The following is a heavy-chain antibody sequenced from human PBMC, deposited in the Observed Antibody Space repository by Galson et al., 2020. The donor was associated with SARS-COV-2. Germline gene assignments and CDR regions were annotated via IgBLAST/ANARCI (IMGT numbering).Heavy chain of an antibody. J-gene: IGHJ4*02. CDR2: ISESNAAV. CDR3: VRDFWSSHFWGFGEY. D-gene: IGHD3-3*01. CDR1: GFTFSTYS. V-gene: IGHV3-48*04. Sequence: GGSLRLSCAASGFTFSTYSMNWVRQAPGKGMEWLAYISESNAAVYPDSVKGRFTISRDNAKSSVYLQLNSLRAEDTAVYYCVRDFWSSHFWGFGEYWGQGALVTVSS.